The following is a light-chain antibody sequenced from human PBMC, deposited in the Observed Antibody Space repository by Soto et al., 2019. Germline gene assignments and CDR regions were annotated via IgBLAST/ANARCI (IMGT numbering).Light chain of an antibody. CDR2: HAS. V-gene: IGKV1-39*01. CDR3: QQSYRTPYT. J-gene: IGKJ2*01. CDR1: QGISTY. Sequence: DIQMTQSPSSLSASVGDRVTITCRASQGISTYLVWYQQRQGGAPKLLIYHASSLLSGFPSRFSGSGSGTDFTLTISSLQPEDFATYYCQQSYRTPYTFGQGTKLETK.